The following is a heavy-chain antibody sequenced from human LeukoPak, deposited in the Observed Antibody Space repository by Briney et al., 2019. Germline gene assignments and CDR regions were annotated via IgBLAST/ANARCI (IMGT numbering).Heavy chain of an antibody. CDR2: IDYSGST. Sequence: SETLSLTCSVSGVSISSNNYCWGWIRQPPGKGLEWIGSIDYSGSTYYNSSLKSRVTISVDTSKNQFSLKLTSVTAADTAVYYCARDLTSYYYDSHGYPWGQETLVTVSS. V-gene: IGHV4-39*07. J-gene: IGHJ5*02. CDR1: GVSISSNNYC. CDR3: ARDLTSYYYDSHGYP. D-gene: IGHD3-22*01.